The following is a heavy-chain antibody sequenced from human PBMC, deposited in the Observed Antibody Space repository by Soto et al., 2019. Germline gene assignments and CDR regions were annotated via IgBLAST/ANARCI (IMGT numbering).Heavy chain of an antibody. Sequence: SETLSLTCSVSGGSIISNNYYWGWIRQPPGKALEWIGSIYYSGSTYYNPSLKSRVTISVDTSKNQFSLKLSSVTAADTAVYYCARQGITMIVVVVTDNWFDPWGQGTLVTVSS. CDR1: GGSIISNNYY. D-gene: IGHD3-22*01. CDR2: IYYSGST. CDR3: ARQGITMIVVVVTDNWFDP. V-gene: IGHV4-39*01. J-gene: IGHJ5*02.